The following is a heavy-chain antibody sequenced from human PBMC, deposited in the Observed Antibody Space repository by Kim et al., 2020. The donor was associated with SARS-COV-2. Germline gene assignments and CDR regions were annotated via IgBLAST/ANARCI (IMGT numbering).Heavy chain of an antibody. J-gene: IGHJ4*02. CDR2: ISYDGSNK. CDR1: GFTFSSYA. V-gene: IGHV3-30*04. D-gene: IGHD1-26*01. CDR3: ARAGGSYGL. Sequence: GGSLRLSCAASGFTFSSYAMHWVRQAPGKGLEWVAVISYDGSNKYYADSVKGRFTISRDNSKNTLYLQMNSLRAEDTAVYYCARAGGSYGLWGQGTLVTV.